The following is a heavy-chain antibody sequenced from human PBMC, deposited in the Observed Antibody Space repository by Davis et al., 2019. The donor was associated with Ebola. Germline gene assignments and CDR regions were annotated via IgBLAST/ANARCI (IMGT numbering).Heavy chain of an antibody. V-gene: IGHV4-59*01. Sequence: PSETLSLTCGVYGGSFSGYYWSWIRQPPGKGLECIGYIYYSGSTTYNPSLESRVTISVDTSKNQFSLKVISVTAADTAVYYCATVAKDNSGWYHFDSWGQGTLVTVSS. CDR2: IYYSGST. CDR1: GGSFSGYY. CDR3: ATVAKDNSGWYHFDS. J-gene: IGHJ4*02. D-gene: IGHD6-19*01.